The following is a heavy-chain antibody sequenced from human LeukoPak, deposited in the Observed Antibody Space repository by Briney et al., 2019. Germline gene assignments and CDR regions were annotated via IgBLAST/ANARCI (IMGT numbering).Heavy chain of an antibody. V-gene: IGHV1-69*04. J-gene: IGHJ4*02. CDR1: GGTFSSYA. CDR3: AIPAAIGAAAGPSYFDY. CDR2: IIPIFGIA. Sequence: SVKVSCKASGGTFSSYAISWVRQAPGQGLEWMGRIIPIFGIANYAQKFQGRVTITADKSTGTAYMELSSLRSEDTAVYYCAIPAAIGAAAGPSYFDYWGQGTLVTVSS. D-gene: IGHD2-2*02.